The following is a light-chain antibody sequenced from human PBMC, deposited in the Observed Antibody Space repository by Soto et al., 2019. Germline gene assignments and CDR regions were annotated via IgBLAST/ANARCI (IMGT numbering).Light chain of an antibody. V-gene: IGKV3-20*01. CDR3: QQYGGPPWT. CDR1: QSVSSSW. CDR2: GAS. J-gene: IGKJ1*01. Sequence: EIVLTQSPGTLSLSPGERATLSCRASQSVSSSWLAWYQQKPGQAPRLLIYGASSRATGVPDRFSGSGSGTDFTLTISRLEPEDSAVFYCQQYGGPPWTFGQGPKVEIK.